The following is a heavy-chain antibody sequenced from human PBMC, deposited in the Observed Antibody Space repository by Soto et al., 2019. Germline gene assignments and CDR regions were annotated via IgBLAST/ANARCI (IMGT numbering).Heavy chain of an antibody. CDR3: ARALGSGWDSPTPLDY. CDR2: ISYDGSNK. J-gene: IGHJ4*01. D-gene: IGHD6-19*01. Sequence: GGSLRLSCAASGFTFSSYAMHWVRQAPGKGLEWVAVISYDGSNKYYADSVKGRFTISRDNSKNTLYLQMNSLRAEDTAVYYCARALGSGWDSPTPLDYWGQGTLVTVSS. CDR1: GFTFSSYA. V-gene: IGHV3-30-3*01.